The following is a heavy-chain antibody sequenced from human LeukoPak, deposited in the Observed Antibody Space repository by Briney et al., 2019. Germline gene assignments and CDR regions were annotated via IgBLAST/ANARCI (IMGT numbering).Heavy chain of an antibody. Sequence: GGSLRLSCEASGFTFSHYGIHWVRQTPGKGLEWVAAVSSDGVEKHYADSVKGRFTISRDNSKSTLYLQMNSLRAEDTALYYCAREGHYDILTGYSPVEYYFYYMDVWGKGTTVTVSS. CDR2: VSSDGVEK. J-gene: IGHJ6*03. CDR1: GFTFSHYG. V-gene: IGHV3-30*04. CDR3: AREGHYDILTGYSPVEYYFYYMDV. D-gene: IGHD3-9*01.